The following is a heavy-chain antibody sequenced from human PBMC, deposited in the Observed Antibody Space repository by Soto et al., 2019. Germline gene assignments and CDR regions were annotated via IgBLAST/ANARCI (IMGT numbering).Heavy chain of an antibody. J-gene: IGHJ4*02. D-gene: IGHD3-3*01. Sequence: EVQLVESGGGLVQPGGSLRLSCAASGFTFSSYSMNWVRQAPGKGLEWVSSISSSSSTIYYAVSVKGRFTISRDNAKKSLYLQMTSLRADDTAVYDCARGIFGVVSNSVLFDYWGQGTLVTVSS. CDR3: ARGIFGVVSNSVLFDY. CDR1: GFTFSSYS. CDR2: ISSSSSTI. V-gene: IGHV3-48*01.